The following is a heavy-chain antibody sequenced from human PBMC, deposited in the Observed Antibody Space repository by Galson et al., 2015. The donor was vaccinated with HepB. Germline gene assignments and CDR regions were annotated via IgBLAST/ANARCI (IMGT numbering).Heavy chain of an antibody. V-gene: IGHV1-18*04. CDR2: ISAYDYRT. CDR1: GFIFRNYG. J-gene: IGHJ6*02. Sequence: SVKVSCKASGFIFRNYGFSWVRQAPGQGLEWMGWISAYDYRTNYAQKFQGRFTMTTDTSTSTAYMELRSLRSDDTAVYYCARDLYCSSTSCYAANYYYYGMDVWGQGTTVTVSS. CDR3: ARDLYCSSTSCYAANYYYYGMDV. D-gene: IGHD2-2*01.